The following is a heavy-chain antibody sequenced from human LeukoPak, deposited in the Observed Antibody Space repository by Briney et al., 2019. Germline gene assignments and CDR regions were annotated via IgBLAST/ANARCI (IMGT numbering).Heavy chain of an antibody. CDR2: TYYRSKWYN. Sequence: SQTLSLTSAISGDSVSINSAGWNWVRQSPTRGLEWLGRTYYRSKWYNDYAGSVKSRITINPDTSKPQFSLQLNSVPPEDTAVYYCARQPSHSPLYCSGGSCYSGSFDPWGQGTLVTVSS. V-gene: IGHV6-1*01. J-gene: IGHJ5*02. D-gene: IGHD2-15*01. CDR3: ARQPSHSPLYCSGGSCYSGSFDP. CDR1: GDSVSINSAG.